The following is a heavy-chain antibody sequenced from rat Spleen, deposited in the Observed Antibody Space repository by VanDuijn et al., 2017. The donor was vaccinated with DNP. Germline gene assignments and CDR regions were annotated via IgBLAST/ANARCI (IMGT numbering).Heavy chain of an antibody. CDR3: AGCPNYGGWPAYFDY. J-gene: IGHJ2*01. CDR1: GFIFFDYW. D-gene: IGHD1-11*01. V-gene: IGHV4-2*01. CDR2: INKDSSTI. Sequence: EVKLVESGGGLVQPGRSLKLSCAASGFIFFDYWMGWVRQAPGKGLEWIGEINKDSSTIIYTPSLKVKFTVSRDNAQNTLFLQMSSLGSEDTAIYYGAGCPNYGGWPAYFDYWGQGVMVTVSS.